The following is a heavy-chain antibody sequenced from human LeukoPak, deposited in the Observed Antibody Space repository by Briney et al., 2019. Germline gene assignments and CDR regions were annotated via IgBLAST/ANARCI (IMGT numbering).Heavy chain of an antibody. D-gene: IGHD3-9*01. CDR2: IYYSGST. Sequence: SETLSPTCTVSGGSISSGDYYWSWIRQPPGKGLEWIGYIYYSGSTYYNPSLKSRVTISVDTSKNQFSLKLSSVTAADTAVYYCARTLRYFDRYLFDYWGQGTLVTVSS. CDR1: GGSISSGDYY. J-gene: IGHJ4*02. CDR3: ARTLRYFDRYLFDY. V-gene: IGHV4-30-4*02.